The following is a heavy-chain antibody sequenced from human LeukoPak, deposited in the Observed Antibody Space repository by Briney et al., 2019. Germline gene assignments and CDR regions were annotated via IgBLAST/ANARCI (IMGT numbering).Heavy chain of an antibody. CDR2: IYHSGST. CDR3: AREVYCGGDCYSHYFDY. Sequence: SETLSLTCAVSGYSISSGYCWGWIRQPPGQGLEWIGTIYHSGSTYYNPSLKSRVTISVDTSKNQFSLKLSSVTAADTAVYYCAREVYCGGDCYSHYFDYWGQGTLVTVSS. J-gene: IGHJ4*02. V-gene: IGHV4-38-2*01. CDR1: GYSISSGYC. D-gene: IGHD2-21*01.